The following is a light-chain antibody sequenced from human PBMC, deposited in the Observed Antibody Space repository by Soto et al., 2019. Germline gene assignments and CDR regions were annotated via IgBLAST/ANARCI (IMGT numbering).Light chain of an antibody. V-gene: IGLV3-21*04. J-gene: IGLJ2*01. CDR3: QVWDSSSDHSGV. CDR1: NIGSKS. Sequence: SYELTQPPSVSVAPGKTARITCGGNNIGSKSVHWYQQKPGQAPVLVIYYDSDRPSGIPERFSGSNSGNTATLTISRVEAGDEADHYCQVWDSSSDHSGVFGGGTKVTVL. CDR2: YDS.